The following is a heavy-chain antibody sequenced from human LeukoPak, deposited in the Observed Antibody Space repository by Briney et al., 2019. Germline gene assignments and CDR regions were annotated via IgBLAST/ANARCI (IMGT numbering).Heavy chain of an antibody. CDR2: INHSGST. Sequence: SETLSLTCTVSGGSVSSGSYYWSWIRQPPGKGLEWIGEINHSGSTNYNPSLKSRVTISVDTSKNQFSLNVSSVTAADTAVYYCARPPIVGVTHYYYYMDVWGKGTTVTISS. V-gene: IGHV4-39*07. CDR3: ARPPIVGVTHYYYYMDV. J-gene: IGHJ6*03. CDR1: GGSVSSGSYY. D-gene: IGHD1-26*01.